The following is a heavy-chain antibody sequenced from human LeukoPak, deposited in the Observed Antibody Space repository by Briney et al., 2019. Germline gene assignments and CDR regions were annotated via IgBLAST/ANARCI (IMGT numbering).Heavy chain of an antibody. J-gene: IGHJ1*01. CDR1: GGSFSGYY. CDR2: INHSGST. D-gene: IGHD2-8*01. Sequence: SETLSLTCAVYGGSFSGYYWSWIRQPPGKGLEWIGEINHSGSTNYNPSLKSRVTISVDTSKNQFSLKLSSVTAADTAVYYCARGCTNGVCYSRDWGQGTLVTVSS. CDR3: ARGCTNGVCYSRD. V-gene: IGHV4-34*01.